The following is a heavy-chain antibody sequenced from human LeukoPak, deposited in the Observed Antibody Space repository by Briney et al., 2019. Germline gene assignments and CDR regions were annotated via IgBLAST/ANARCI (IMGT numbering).Heavy chain of an antibody. V-gene: IGHV4-4*07. CDR1: GGSISSYY. CDR2: IYTSGST. CDR3: AREPGIAVAGTGFDY. Sequence: SETLSLTCTVSGGSISSYYWSWIRQPAGKGLEWIGRIYTSGSTNYNPSLKSRVTMSVDTSKNQFSLKLSSVTAADTAAYYCAREPGIAVAGTGFDYWGQGTLATVSS. J-gene: IGHJ4*02. D-gene: IGHD6-19*01.